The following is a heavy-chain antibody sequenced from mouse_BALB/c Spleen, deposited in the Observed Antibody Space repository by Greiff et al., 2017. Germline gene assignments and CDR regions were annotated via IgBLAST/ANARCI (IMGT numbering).Heavy chain of an antibody. Sequence: EVKLVESGGGLVQPGGSLKLSCAASGFTFSSYGMSWVRQTPDKRLELVATINSNGGSTYYPDSVKGRFTISRANAKNTLYLQMSSLKSEDTAMYYCAGGNYFDYWGQGTTLTVSS. CDR2: INSNGGST. J-gene: IGHJ2*01. CDR1: GFTFSSYG. CDR3: AGGNYFDY. V-gene: IGHV5-6-3*01.